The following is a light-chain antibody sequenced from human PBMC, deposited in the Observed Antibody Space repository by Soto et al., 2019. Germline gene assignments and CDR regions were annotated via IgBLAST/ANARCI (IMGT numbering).Light chain of an antibody. CDR1: QSLSSN. CDR3: HQRSNWPPLT. CDR2: AAS. V-gene: IGKV3-15*01. Sequence: EIVLRQSPATLSVSPGERATLSCRASQSLSSNLAWYQQKVGQPPRLLIYAASTRATGIPARFTGSESGTEFTLTISSLQSEDFAVYYCHQRSNWPPLTFGGGTKVDIK. J-gene: IGKJ4*01.